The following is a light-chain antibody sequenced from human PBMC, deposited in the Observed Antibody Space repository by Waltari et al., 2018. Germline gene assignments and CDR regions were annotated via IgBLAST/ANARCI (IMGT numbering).Light chain of an antibody. V-gene: IGLV1-51*01. CDR3: ATWDSRLSLVI. J-gene: IGLJ2*01. Sequence: GQKVTISCSESNSDIENSYISWYQQFPGTAPRLLIYFNDKRPSGIPDRFSGSKSGPSATLAITGLQTGDEADYYCATWDSRLSLVIIGGGTKLTV. CDR1: NSDIENSY. CDR2: FND.